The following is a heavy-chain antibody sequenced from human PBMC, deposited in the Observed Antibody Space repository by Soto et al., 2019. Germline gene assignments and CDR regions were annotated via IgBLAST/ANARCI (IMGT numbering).Heavy chain of an antibody. D-gene: IGHD3-10*01. J-gene: IGHJ3*02. Sequence: EVPLVESGGGLVQPGESLRLSCAASGFTFSPFWMQWVRQAPGKGLEWVSHMNADGSTTLYADSVKGRFTMSRDNATNTLYLQMNSLRAEDTAVYYCVRDRGKADSFDIWGQGTMVTVSS. CDR1: GFTFSPFW. CDR3: VRDRGKADSFDI. CDR2: MNADGSTT. V-gene: IGHV3-74*01.